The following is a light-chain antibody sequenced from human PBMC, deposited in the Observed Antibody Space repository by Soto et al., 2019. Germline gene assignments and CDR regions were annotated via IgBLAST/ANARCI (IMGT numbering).Light chain of an antibody. J-gene: IGKJ5*01. CDR3: QQRSNRPT. CDR1: QSVSSY. V-gene: IGKV3-11*01. CDR2: DAS. Sequence: EIELTKSTATLSLSPGERACLSCRASQSVSSYLAWYQQKPGQAPRLLIYDASNRATGIPARFSGSGSGTDFTLTISSLEPDDFAVYYCQQRSNRPTFGQGTRLEIK.